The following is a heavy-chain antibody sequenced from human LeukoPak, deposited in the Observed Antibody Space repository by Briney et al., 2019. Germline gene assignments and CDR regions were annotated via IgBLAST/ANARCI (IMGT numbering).Heavy chain of an antibody. Sequence: ASVKVSCKASGYTFTSDGISGVRQAPGQGLEWMGWISAYNGNTNYTQKLQCRVTMTTDPSTSTAYMELRSLRSDDTAVYYCARGSEFDYWGQGPLVTVSS. CDR3: ARGSEFDY. J-gene: IGHJ4*02. CDR1: GYTFTSDG. CDR2: ISAYNGNT. V-gene: IGHV1-18*01.